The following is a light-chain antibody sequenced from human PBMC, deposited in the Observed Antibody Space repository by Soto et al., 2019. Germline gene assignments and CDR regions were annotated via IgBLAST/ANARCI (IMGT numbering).Light chain of an antibody. V-gene: IGLV1-44*01. CDR2: SSY. CDR1: SSNIGRNA. J-gene: IGLJ3*02. CDR3: AAWDDSLNGWV. Sequence: QSVLTQPPSASGTPGQRVTISCSGGSSNIGRNAVNWYQHLPGTAPKLLVYSSYQRPSGVPDRFSGSKSGTSASLAISGLQSEDEADYHCAAWDDSLNGWVFGGGTKLTVL.